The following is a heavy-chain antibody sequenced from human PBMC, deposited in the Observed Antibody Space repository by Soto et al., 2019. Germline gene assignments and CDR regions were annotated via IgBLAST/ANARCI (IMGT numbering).Heavy chain of an antibody. CDR1: GGSISSGGYY. CDR3: ARDQRVTYGRDV. J-gene: IGHJ6*02. D-gene: IGHD4-4*01. CDR2: IYYSGST. Sequence: SETLSLTCTVSGGSISSGGYYWSWIRQHPGKGLEWIGYIYYSGSTYYNPSLKSRVTISVDTSKNQFSLKLSSVTAADTAVYYCARDQRVTYGRDVWGQGTTVTVSS. V-gene: IGHV4-31*03.